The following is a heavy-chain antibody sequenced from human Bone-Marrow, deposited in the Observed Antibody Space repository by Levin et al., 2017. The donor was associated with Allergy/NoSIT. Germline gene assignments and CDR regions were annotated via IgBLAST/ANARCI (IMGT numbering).Heavy chain of an antibody. CDR1: GFTVSSNY. D-gene: IGHD2-15*01. CDR3: ARGYCSGGSCYSVYFQH. J-gene: IGHJ1*01. V-gene: IGHV3-53*01. Sequence: PGGSLRLSCAASGFTVSSNYMNWVRQAPGKGLEWVSVIYSGGNTYYADSVKGRFTISRDSSKNTLYLQMNTLRAEDTAVYYCARGYCSGGSCYSVYFQHWGQGTLVTVSS. CDR2: IYSGGNT.